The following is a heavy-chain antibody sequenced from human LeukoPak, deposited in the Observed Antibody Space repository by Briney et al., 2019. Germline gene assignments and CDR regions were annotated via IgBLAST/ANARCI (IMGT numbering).Heavy chain of an antibody. D-gene: IGHD6-13*01. CDR2: INPSGGST. Sequence: ASVKVSCKASGYTFTSYYMHWVRQAPGQGLEWMGIINPSGGSTSYAQKFQGRVTITADKSTSTAYMELSSLRSEDTAVYYCARFLIAAAGRIAVASNDYWGQGTLVTVSS. J-gene: IGHJ4*02. CDR1: GYTFTSYY. CDR3: ARFLIAAAGRIAVASNDY. V-gene: IGHV1-46*01.